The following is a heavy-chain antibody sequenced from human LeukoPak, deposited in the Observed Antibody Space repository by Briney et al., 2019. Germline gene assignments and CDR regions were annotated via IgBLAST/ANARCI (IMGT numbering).Heavy chain of an antibody. J-gene: IGHJ4*02. V-gene: IGHV3-30*03. Sequence: PGRSLRLSCAASGFTFSSYGMHWVRQAPGKGLEWVAVISYDGSNKYYADSVKGRFTISRDNSKNTLYLQMNSLRAEDTAVYYCARSLDYGFDYYFDYWGQGTLVTVSS. D-gene: IGHD4-17*01. CDR2: ISYDGSNK. CDR3: ARSLDYGFDYYFDY. CDR1: GFTFSSYG.